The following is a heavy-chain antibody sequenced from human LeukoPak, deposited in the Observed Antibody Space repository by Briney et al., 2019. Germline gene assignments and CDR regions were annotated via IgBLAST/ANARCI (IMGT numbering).Heavy chain of an antibody. D-gene: IGHD6-13*01. CDR2: IYHSGST. V-gene: IGHV4-38-2*02. CDR1: GYSISSGYY. Sequence: SETLSLTCTASGYSISSGYYWGWIRQPPGKGLEWIGSIYHSGSTYYNPSLKSRVTISVDTSKNQFSLKLSSVTAADTAVYYCARDHSAPADSSWIAAAGPFDPWGQGTLVTVSS. J-gene: IGHJ5*02. CDR3: ARDHSAPADSSWIAAAGPFDP.